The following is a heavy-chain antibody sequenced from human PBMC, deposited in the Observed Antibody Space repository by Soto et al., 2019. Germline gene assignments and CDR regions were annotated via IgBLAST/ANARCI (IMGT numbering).Heavy chain of an antibody. J-gene: IGHJ4*01. V-gene: IGHV1-8*01. CDR2: MNPNTGNT. D-gene: IGHD6-25*01. Sequence: GASVKVSCKASGFTFSTYDINWVRQATGQGLEWMGWMNPNTGNTGYAQKFRGRVTMTRNTSISTAYLEVSSLGSEDTAVYFCARRKERSGPNYFDIWGHGTMVTVSS. CDR3: ARRKERSGPNYFDI. CDR1: GFTFSTYD.